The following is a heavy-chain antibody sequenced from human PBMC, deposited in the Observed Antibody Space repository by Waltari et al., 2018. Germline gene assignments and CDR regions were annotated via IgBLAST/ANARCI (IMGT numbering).Heavy chain of an antibody. D-gene: IGHD3-10*01. Sequence: QVQLQESGPGLVKPSETLSLTCTVSGGSISSYYWSWIRQPPGKGLEWIGYNSGSPNYTPSRKSRVTISVDTSKNQCSLKLSSVTAADTAVYYCARVGDYYGSGSYENWFDPWGQGTLVTVSS. CDR2: NSGSP. CDR1: GGSISSYY. J-gene: IGHJ5*02. V-gene: IGHV4-59*08. CDR3: ARVGDYYGSGSYENWFDP.